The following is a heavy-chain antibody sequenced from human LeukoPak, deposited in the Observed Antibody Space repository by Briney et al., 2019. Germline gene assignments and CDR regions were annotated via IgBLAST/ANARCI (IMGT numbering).Heavy chain of an antibody. J-gene: IGHJ3*02. CDR1: GASISSGSYY. Sequence: SETLSLTCTVSGASISSGSYYWSWIRQPAGKGLEWIGRIYTSGSTTYNPSLKSRVTMSVDTSKNQFSLKLRSVTAADTAVYYCARGEMATIEDAFDIWGQGTMVTVSS. V-gene: IGHV4-61*02. CDR2: IYTSGST. CDR3: ARGEMATIEDAFDI. D-gene: IGHD5-24*01.